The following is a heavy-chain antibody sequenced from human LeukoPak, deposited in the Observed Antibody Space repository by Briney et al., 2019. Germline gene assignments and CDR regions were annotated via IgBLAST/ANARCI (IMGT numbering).Heavy chain of an antibody. Sequence: NPSETLSLTCAVYGGSFSGYYRSWIRQFPGKGLEWIGEINDSESTNYNPSLKSRVTMSVDTSKNQFSLKLSSVTAADTAIYYCARETAAAGSFVAINDYWGQGNLVTVSS. CDR1: GGSFSGYY. D-gene: IGHD6-13*01. J-gene: IGHJ4*02. CDR3: ARETAAAGSFVAINDY. V-gene: IGHV4-34*01. CDR2: INDSEST.